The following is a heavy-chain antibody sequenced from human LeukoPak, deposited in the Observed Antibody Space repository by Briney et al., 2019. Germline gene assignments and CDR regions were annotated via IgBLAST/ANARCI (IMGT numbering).Heavy chain of an antibody. D-gene: IGHD2-2*01. CDR1: GYTFTGYY. CDR3: ARDLSTPIVVVPAAYGWFDP. CDR2: INPNSGGT. V-gene: IGHV1-2*02. Sequence: ASVKVSCKASGYTFTGYYMHWVRQAPGQGLEWMGWINPNSGGTNYAQKFQGRVAMTRDTSISTAYMELSRLRSDDTAVYYCARDLSTPIVVVPAAYGWFDPWGQGTLVTVSS. J-gene: IGHJ5*02.